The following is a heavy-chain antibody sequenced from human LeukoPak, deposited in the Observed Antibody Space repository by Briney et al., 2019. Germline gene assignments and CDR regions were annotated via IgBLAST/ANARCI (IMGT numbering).Heavy chain of an antibody. J-gene: IGHJ4*02. CDR3: ARDMGIAVAGGH. CDR1: GGTFSSYA. Sequence: SVKVSCKASGGTFSSYAISWVRQAPGQGLEWMGRIIPILGIANYAQKFQGRVTITADKSTSTAYMELSSLRSEDTAVYYCARDMGIAVAGGHWGQGTLVTVSS. D-gene: IGHD6-19*01. V-gene: IGHV1-69*04. CDR2: IIPILGIA.